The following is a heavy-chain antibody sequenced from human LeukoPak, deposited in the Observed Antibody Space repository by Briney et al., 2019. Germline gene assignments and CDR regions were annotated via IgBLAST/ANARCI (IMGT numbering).Heavy chain of an antibody. Sequence: GGSLRLSCAASGFIFRNYAMSWVRQAPGKGLEWVTAITGSGDTTYYADSVKGRFTISRDNSKNTLYVEMNTLRAEDTAVYYCAKWGDYDILTGYYVSDFWGQGTLVTVSS. CDR3: AKWGDYDILTGYYVSDF. V-gene: IGHV3-23*01. J-gene: IGHJ4*02. CDR1: GFIFRNYA. D-gene: IGHD3-9*01. CDR2: ITGSGDTT.